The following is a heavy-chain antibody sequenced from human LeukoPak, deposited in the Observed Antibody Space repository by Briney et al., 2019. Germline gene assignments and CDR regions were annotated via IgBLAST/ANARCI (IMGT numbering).Heavy chain of an antibody. CDR2: INHSGST. V-gene: IGHV4-34*01. Sequence: SETLSLTCAVYGGSFSGYYWSWIRQPPGKGLEWIGEINHSGSTNYNPSLKSRVTMSVDTSKNQFSLKLSSVTAADTAVYYCARHAAYYFDYWGQGTLVTVSS. D-gene: IGHD6-25*01. CDR3: ARHAAYYFDY. CDR1: GGSFSGYY. J-gene: IGHJ4*02.